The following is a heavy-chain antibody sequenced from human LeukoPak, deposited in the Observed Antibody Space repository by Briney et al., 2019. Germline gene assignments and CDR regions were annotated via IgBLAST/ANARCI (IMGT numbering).Heavy chain of an antibody. CDR2: IKSKTDGGTT. J-gene: IGHJ6*02. D-gene: IGHD6-13*01. V-gene: IGHV3-15*07. CDR1: GFTFSTYA. CDR3: TTDEAGYSSSWSYYYYGMDV. Sequence: GGSLSLSCAASGFTFSTYAINWVRQAPGKGLEWVGRIKSKTDGGTTDYAAPVKGRFTISRDDPKNTLYLQMNSLKTEDTAVYYCTTDEAGYSSSWSYYYYGMDVWGQGTTVTVSS.